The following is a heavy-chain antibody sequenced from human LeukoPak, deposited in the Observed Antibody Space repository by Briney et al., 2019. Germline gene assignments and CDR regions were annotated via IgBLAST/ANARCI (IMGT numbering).Heavy chain of an antibody. J-gene: IGHJ4*02. CDR1: GFIFSDYS. Sequence: PGGSLRLSCAAYGFIFSDYSMGWVRQAPGKGVEWVSSITTSRDQYHADSVKGRFTVSRDNAKSSVYLQMDSLRADDTAVYYCARDSYCPNDVCYDYWGQGVLVTVS. CDR2: ITTSRDQ. D-gene: IGHD2-8*01. CDR3: ARDSYCPNDVCYDY. V-gene: IGHV3-21*06.